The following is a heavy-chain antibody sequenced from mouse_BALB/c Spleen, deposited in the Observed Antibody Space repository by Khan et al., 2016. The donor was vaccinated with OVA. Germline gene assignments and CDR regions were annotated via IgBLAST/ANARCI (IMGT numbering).Heavy chain of an antibody. J-gene: IGHJ4*01. CDR1: GFSFTTYG. CDR3: ARQPYYQYYIMDY. CDR2: IWSDGST. Sequence: QVQLKESGPGLVAPSQSLSLTCTISGFSFTTYGVHWVRQSPGKNLLGRVVIWSDGSTTYNSALRSRLIISKDNSKSKVFLKINSLQTDNTAMYYCARQPYYQYYIMDYWGQGTSVTVSS. V-gene: IGHV2-6-1*01. D-gene: IGHD1-1*01.